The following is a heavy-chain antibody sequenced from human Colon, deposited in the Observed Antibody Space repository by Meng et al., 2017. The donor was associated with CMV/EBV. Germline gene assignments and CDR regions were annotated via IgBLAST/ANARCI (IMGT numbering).Heavy chain of an antibody. J-gene: IGHJ4*02. CDR1: GFTFSTYD. V-gene: IGHV3-13*01. Sequence: GESLKISCTASGFTFSTYDFHWVRQPTGKGLEWVSSIGTVGDTYSIGSVKGRFIISREDAKNSAYLQMNGLRDGDTGLYYCARARSPTHFDDWGQGALVTVSS. CDR2: IGTVGDT. CDR3: ARARSPTHFDD.